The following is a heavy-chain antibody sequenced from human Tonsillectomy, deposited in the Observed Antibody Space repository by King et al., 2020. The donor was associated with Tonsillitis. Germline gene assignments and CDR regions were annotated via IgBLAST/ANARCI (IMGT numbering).Heavy chain of an antibody. Sequence: VQLVESGGGLVQPGGSLRLSCAASGFTFSTYAMTWVRQAPGVGLEVVSAISNSDGITYYADSVKGRFTISRDNSKNTLYLQMNSLRAEDTAVYYCAKDRASYGSGSYSPWGQGTLVTVSS. CDR1: GFTFSTYA. CDR2: ISNSDGIT. D-gene: IGHD3-10*01. CDR3: AKDRASYGSGSYSP. V-gene: IGHV3-23*04. J-gene: IGHJ4*02.